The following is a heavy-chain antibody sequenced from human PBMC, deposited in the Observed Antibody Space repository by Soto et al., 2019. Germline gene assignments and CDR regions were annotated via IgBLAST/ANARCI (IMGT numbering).Heavy chain of an antibody. J-gene: IGHJ5*02. Sequence: GASVKVSCKAPGYTFTSYDINWVRQATGQGLEWMGWMNPHSGNTGYAQKFLGRVTMTRNTSISTAYMELSSLRYVDTVVYYCAKTYFYDTSGQPVGWFDPWGQGTLVTVSS. CDR1: GYTFTSYD. CDR2: MNPHSGNT. V-gene: IGHV1-8*01. D-gene: IGHD3-22*01. CDR3: AKTYFYDTSGQPVGWFDP.